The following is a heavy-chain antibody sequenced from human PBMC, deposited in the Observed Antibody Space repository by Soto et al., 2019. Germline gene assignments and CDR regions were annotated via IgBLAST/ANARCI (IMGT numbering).Heavy chain of an antibody. CDR1: GGTFSSYA. CDR3: ARGLVPRQILTGYSAPQPSNYYYYGMDV. CDR2: IIPIFGTA. J-gene: IGHJ6*02. D-gene: IGHD3-9*01. V-gene: IGHV1-69*13. Sequence: SVKVSCKASGGTFSSYAISWVRQAPGQGLEWMGGIIPIFGTANYAQKFQGRVTITADESTSTAYMELSSLRSEDTAVYYCARGLVPRQILTGYSAPQPSNYYYYGMDVWGQGTTVTVSS.